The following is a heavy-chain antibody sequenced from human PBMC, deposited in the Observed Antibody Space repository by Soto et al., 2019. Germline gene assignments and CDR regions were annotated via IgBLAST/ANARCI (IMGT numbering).Heavy chain of an antibody. V-gene: IGHV3-30*03. CDR1: GFTFSSYG. D-gene: IGHD6-13*01. CDR3: ATDTGYSSSWYSGWNYYYGMDV. Sequence: PGGSLRLSCAASGFTFSSYGMHWVRQAPGKGLEWVAVISYDGSNKYYADSVKGRFTISRDNSKNTLYLQMNSLRAEDTAVYYCATDTGYSSSWYSGWNYYYGMDVWGQGTTVTVSS. CDR2: ISYDGSNK. J-gene: IGHJ6*02.